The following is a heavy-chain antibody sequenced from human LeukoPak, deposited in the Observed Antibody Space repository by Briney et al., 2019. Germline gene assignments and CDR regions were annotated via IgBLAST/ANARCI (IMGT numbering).Heavy chain of an antibody. J-gene: IGHJ3*02. CDR3: AKDPNWGFILNDAFDI. D-gene: IGHD7-27*01. V-gene: IGHV3-23*01. Sequence: GGSLRLSCVASQFTFNNFAMNWVRQAPGKGLEWVAALRGDGGATYHADSVKGRFTISRDNSKNTLYLQMNSLRAEDTAVYYCAKDPNWGFILNDAFDIWGQGTMVTVSS. CDR2: LRGDGGAT. CDR1: QFTFNNFA.